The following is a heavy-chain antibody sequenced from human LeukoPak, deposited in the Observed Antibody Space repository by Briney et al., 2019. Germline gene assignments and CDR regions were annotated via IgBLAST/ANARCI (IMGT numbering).Heavy chain of an antibody. CDR3: ARILVVVTAVGDAFDI. J-gene: IGHJ3*02. D-gene: IGHD2-21*02. Sequence: GGSLRLSCAVSGFTVSREYMSWVRQAPGKGLEWVSVIYSTGTTYYADSVRGRFTVSRDNSVNTLHLQMSSLRAEDTAVYYCARILVVVTAVGDAFDIWGQGTMVTVSS. CDR1: GFTVSREY. CDR2: IYSTGTT. V-gene: IGHV3-66*01.